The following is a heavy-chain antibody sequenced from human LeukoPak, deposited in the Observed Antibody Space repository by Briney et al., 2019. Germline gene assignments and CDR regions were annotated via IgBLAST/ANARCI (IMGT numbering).Heavy chain of an antibody. D-gene: IGHD2-2*01. V-gene: IGHV1-69*06. CDR2: IAPISGTP. Sequence: EASVKVSCKASGGTFTHFVISWLRQAPGQGLEWMGGIAPISGTPVYAQKFQDRVNITADTSTNTAYMEMSSLTSEDTAMYYCARGHRYCSSTSCYLPYYYYYMDVWGKGTTVTVSS. J-gene: IGHJ6*03. CDR1: GGTFTHFV. CDR3: ARGHRYCSSTSCYLPYYYYYMDV.